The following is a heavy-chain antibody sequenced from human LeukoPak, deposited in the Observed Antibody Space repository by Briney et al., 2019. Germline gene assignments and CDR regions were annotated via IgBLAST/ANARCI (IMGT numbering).Heavy chain of an antibody. D-gene: IGHD2-8*01. V-gene: IGHV1-2*02. CDR1: GYTFSGYY. J-gene: IGHJ4*02. Sequence: GASVKVSCKASGYTFSGYYMHWVRQAPGQGLEWMGWINSYSGDTNYAQKFQGRVTVTRDTSISTAYLELSRLTSDDTDVYYCARNQCTNGVCLDYWGQGTLVTVSS. CDR3: ARNQCTNGVCLDY. CDR2: INSYSGDT.